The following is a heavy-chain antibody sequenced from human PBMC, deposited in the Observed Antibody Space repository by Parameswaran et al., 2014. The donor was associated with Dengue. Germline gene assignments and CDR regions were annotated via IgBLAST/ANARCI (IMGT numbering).Heavy chain of an antibody. D-gene: IGHD3-22*01. Sequence: VRQMPGKGLEWMGIIYPGDSDTRYSPSFQGQVTISADKSISTAYLQWSSLKASDTAMYYCARQTPTYYYDSSGYSGPFDYWGQGTLVTVSS. CDR3: ARQTPTYYYDSSGYSGPFDY. V-gene: IGHV5-51*01. J-gene: IGHJ4*02. CDR2: IYPGDSDT.